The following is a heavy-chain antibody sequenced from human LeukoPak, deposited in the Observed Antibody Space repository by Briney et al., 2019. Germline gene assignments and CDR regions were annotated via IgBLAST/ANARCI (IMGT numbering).Heavy chain of an antibody. V-gene: IGHV1-18*01. CDR1: GYTFSTSG. Sequence: ASVNVSCNASGYTFSTSGISWVRQAPGQGLEWMGWISTYNGNTRDAQKFQGRVTMTTDTSTSTAYMELRSLRSDDTAVYYCARALGSWIYVFEYWGQGTLVTVSS. D-gene: IGHD3-10*01. J-gene: IGHJ4*02. CDR2: ISTYNGNT. CDR3: ARALGSWIYVFEY.